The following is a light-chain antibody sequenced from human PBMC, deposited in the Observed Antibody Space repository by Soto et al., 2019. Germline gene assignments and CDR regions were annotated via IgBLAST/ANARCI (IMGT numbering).Light chain of an antibody. CDR3: MQDLQTPST. Sequence: DIVLTQSPLSLPVTPGESASISCRSSQSLLHSSGNNFLDWYLQKPGQSPQLLIYLGSQRASGVPDKFSGSGSGADFTLKISKVEADDVGIYYCMQDLQTPSTFGQGTKLELK. J-gene: IGKJ2*01. CDR2: LGS. CDR1: QSLLHSSGNNF. V-gene: IGKV2-28*01.